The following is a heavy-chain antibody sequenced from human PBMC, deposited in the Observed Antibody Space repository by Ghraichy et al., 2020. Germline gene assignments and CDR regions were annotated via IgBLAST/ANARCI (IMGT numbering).Heavy chain of an antibody. CDR2: IYYSGST. CDR1: GDSINSDY. D-gene: IGHD2-2*02. CDR3: ARDRCSSTSCYTSYYYYYGMDV. J-gene: IGHJ6*02. V-gene: IGHV4-59*01. Sequence: SETLSLTCTVSGDSINSDYWSWIRQPPGKGLEWIAYIYYSGSTNYNPSLKSRVTISVDTSKNQFSLKLSSVTAADTTVYYCARDRCSSTSCYTSYYYYYGMDVWGQGTTVTVSS.